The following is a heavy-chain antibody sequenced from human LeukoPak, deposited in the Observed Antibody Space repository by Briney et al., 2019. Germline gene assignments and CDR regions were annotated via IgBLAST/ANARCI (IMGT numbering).Heavy chain of an antibody. CDR1: GYAFTTYG. CDR3: ARDPTGRYFDPLDAFDI. D-gene: IGHD3-9*01. V-gene: IGHV1-18*01. J-gene: IGHJ3*02. CDR2: ISTYNGNS. Sequence: ASVKVSCKASGYAFTTYGISWVRQAPGQGLEWMGWISTYNGNSNYAQKLQGRVTMTTDTSTSTAYMELRSLRSDDTAVYYCARDPTGRYFDPLDAFDIWGQGTMVTVSS.